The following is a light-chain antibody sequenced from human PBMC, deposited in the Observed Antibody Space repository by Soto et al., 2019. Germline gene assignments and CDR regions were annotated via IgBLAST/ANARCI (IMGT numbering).Light chain of an antibody. CDR3: QQRSTRPT. V-gene: IGKV3-11*01. CDR2: DAS. CDR1: ESVDFH. Sequence: VLTQSPATLSLSPGKRATLSCRASESVDFHLAWYQQKPGQAPRLLIYDASVRATGTPARFSGSGSGTDFTLTISSLEPEDFALYYCQQRSTRPTFGQGTRLEIK. J-gene: IGKJ5*01.